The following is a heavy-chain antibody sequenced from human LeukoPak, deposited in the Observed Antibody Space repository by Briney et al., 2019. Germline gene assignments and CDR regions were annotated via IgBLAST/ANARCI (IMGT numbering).Heavy chain of an antibody. CDR1: GFSVSSNY. V-gene: IGHV3-53*01. CDR2: IYSGGST. D-gene: IGHD2-2*01. J-gene: IGHJ4*02. Sequence: GEALRLSCAASGFSVSSNYMSWVRQAPGKGREWVSVIYSGGSTYYATAVKGRFTISRDNSKNTGYLQMNSLRAEDTAVYYCAKNIVVVPGRGFDYWGQGTLVT. CDR3: AKNIVVVPGRGFDY.